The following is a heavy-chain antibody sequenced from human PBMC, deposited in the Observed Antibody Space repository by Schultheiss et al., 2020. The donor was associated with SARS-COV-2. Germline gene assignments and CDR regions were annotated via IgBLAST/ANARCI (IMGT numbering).Heavy chain of an antibody. CDR3: ARDGSPGYYDSSGYYPIDY. CDR2: IYSGGST. J-gene: IGHJ4*02. V-gene: IGHV3-66*02. Sequence: GGSLRLSCAASGFTVSSNYMSWVRQAPGKGLEWVSVIYSGGSTYYADSVKGRFTISRDNSKNTLYLQMNSLRAEDTAVYYCARDGSPGYYDSSGYYPIDYWGQGTLVTVSS. CDR1: GFTVSSNY. D-gene: IGHD3-22*01.